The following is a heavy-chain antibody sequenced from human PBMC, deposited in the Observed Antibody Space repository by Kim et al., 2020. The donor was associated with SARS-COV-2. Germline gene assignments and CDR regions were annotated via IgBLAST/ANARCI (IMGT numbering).Heavy chain of an antibody. Sequence: GGSLRLSCAASGFTFSSYGMHWVRQAPGKGLEWVAVIWYDGSNKYYADSVKGRFTISRDNSKNTLYLQMNSLRAEDTAVYYCARGTLRYFDWLSKLLDYWGQGTLVTVSS. J-gene: IGHJ4*02. CDR3: ARGTLRYFDWLSKLLDY. D-gene: IGHD3-9*01. V-gene: IGHV3-33*01. CDR2: IWYDGSNK. CDR1: GFTFSSYG.